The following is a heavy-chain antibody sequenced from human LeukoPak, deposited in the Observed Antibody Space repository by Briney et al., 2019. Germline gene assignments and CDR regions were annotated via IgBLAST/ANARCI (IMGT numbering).Heavy chain of an antibody. V-gene: IGHV1-8*03. D-gene: IGHD3-10*01. CDR1: GYTFTSYD. CDR3: ARPGYWDYYGNRYAFDI. Sequence: GASVKVSCKASGYTFTSYDINWGRQATGQGLEWMGGMNPNSGNTGYAQKVQGRVTITSNSSISTTYMQLSSLSAEDTAVYHCARPGYWDYYGNRYAFDIWGQGTMVTVSS. CDR2: MNPNSGNT. J-gene: IGHJ3*02.